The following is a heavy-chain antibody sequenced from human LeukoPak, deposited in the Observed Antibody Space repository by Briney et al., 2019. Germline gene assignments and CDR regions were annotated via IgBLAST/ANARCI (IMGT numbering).Heavy chain of an antibody. Sequence: PSQTLSLTCTVSGGSISSGSYYWGWIRQPPGKGLEWIGSIYHSGSTYYNPSLKSRVTISVDTSKNQFSLKLSSVTAADTAVYYCARRDYSNGGFDYWGQGTLVTVSS. CDR3: ARRDYSNGGFDY. V-gene: IGHV4-39*07. D-gene: IGHD4-11*01. CDR1: GGSISSGSYY. CDR2: IYHSGST. J-gene: IGHJ4*02.